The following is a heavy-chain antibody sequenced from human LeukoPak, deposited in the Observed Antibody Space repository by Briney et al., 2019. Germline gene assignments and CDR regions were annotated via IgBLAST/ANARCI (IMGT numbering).Heavy chain of an antibody. J-gene: IGHJ4*02. Sequence: GGSLRLSCAASGFTFSSYSMNWVRQAPGKGLEWVSSISSSSSYIYYADSVKGRFTISRDNAKNSLYLQMNSLKTEDTAVYYCTTASMVRGVGVYWGQGTLVTVSS. CDR3: TTASMVRGVGVY. D-gene: IGHD3-10*01. CDR1: GFTFSSYS. CDR2: ISSSSSYI. V-gene: IGHV3-21*03.